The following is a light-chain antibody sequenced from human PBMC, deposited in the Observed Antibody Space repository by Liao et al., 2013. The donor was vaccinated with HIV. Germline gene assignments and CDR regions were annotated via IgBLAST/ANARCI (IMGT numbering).Light chain of an antibody. Sequence: SYVLTQPPSVSVAPGTTATITCEGINIGSKAVHWYQQKAGQAPVLVISYENDRPSGIPERFSGSNSGDAATLSISSVEAGDEADYHCQVWDTRIDHPVFGGGTKLTVL. V-gene: IGLV3-21*04. CDR2: YEN. CDR3: QVWDTRIDHPV. CDR1: NIGSKA. J-gene: IGLJ3*02.